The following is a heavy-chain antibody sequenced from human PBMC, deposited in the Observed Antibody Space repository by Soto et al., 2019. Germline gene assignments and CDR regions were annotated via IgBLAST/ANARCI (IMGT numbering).Heavy chain of an antibody. CDR3: TTEHYYDSSGYPRAFDY. CDR1: GFTFSNAW. CDR2: IKSKTDGGTT. V-gene: IGHV3-15*07. D-gene: IGHD3-22*01. J-gene: IGHJ4*02. Sequence: GGSLRLSCAASGFTFSNAWMNWVRQAPGKGLEWVGRIKSKTDGGTTDYAAPVKGRFTISRDDSKNTLYLQMNSLKTEDTAVYYCTTEHYYDSSGYPRAFDYWGQGTLVTVSS.